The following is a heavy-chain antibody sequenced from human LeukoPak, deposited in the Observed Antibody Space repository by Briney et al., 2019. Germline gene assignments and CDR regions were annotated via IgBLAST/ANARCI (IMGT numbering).Heavy chain of an antibody. CDR1: GGTFSSYA. CDR3: ARDEQGVSGYSYGYYFDY. V-gene: IGHV1-69*13. Sequence: GASVKVSCKASGGTFSSYAISWVRQAPGQGLEWMGGIIPIFGTANYAQKFQGRVTITADESTSTAYMELSSLRSEDTAVYYCARDEQGVSGYSYGYYFDYWGQGTLVTVSS. D-gene: IGHD5-18*01. J-gene: IGHJ4*02. CDR2: IIPIFGTA.